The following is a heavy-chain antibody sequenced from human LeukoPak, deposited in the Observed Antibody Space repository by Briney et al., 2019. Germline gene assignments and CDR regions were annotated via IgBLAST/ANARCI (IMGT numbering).Heavy chain of an antibody. V-gene: IGHV4-4*07. Sequence: SETLSLTCTVSGGSISSYYWSWIRQPAGKGREWIGRIYTSGSTNYNPSLKSRVTISVDKSKNQFSLKLSSVTAADTAVYYCARDRGTVTTSYFDYWGQGTLVTVSS. CDR3: ARDRGTVTTSYFDY. CDR1: GGSISSYY. J-gene: IGHJ4*02. CDR2: IYTSGST. D-gene: IGHD4-17*01.